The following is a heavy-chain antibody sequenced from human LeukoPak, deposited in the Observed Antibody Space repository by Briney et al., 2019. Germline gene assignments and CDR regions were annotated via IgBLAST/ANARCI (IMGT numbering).Heavy chain of an antibody. D-gene: IGHD4-11*01. CDR3: ARDRTGQQLISRKEYYYMDV. CDR1: GFTVSSNY. CDR2: TYSGGST. J-gene: IGHJ6*03. V-gene: IGHV3-66*01. Sequence: GGSLRLSCAASGFTVSSNYMSWVRQAPGKGLEWVSVTYSGGSTYYADSVKGRSTISRDNSKNTLYLQMNSLRAEDTAVYYCARDRTGQQLISRKEYYYMDVWGKGTTVTISS.